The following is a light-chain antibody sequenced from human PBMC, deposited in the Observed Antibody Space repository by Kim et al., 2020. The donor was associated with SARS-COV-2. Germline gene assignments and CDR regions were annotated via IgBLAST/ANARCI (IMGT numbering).Light chain of an antibody. CDR3: QQYGSSPYS. J-gene: IGKJ2*03. CDR1: QSVSSSY. CDR2: GAS. V-gene: IGKV3-20*01. Sequence: LTPGERATLSCRASQSVSSSYLAWYQQKPGQAPRLLIYGASSRATGIPDRFSGSGSGTDFTLTISRLEPEDFAVYYCQQYGSSPYSFGQGTKLEV.